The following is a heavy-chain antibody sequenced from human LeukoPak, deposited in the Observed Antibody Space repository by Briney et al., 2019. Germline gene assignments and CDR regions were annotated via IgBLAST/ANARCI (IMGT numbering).Heavy chain of an antibody. Sequence: GASVKVSCKASGYSFTSYGITWVRQAPGQGLEWMGWISTYDGDANYAQQLQGRVTMTTDTSTITAYMELRSLRSDDTAVYYCARVEAYYDFWSGPYGMDVWGQGTTVTVSS. CDR1: GYSFTSYG. CDR2: ISTYDGDA. CDR3: ARVEAYYDFWSGPYGMDV. V-gene: IGHV1-18*01. D-gene: IGHD3-3*01. J-gene: IGHJ6*02.